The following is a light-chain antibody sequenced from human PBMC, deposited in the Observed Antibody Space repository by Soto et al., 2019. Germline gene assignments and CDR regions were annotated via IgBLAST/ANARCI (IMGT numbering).Light chain of an antibody. V-gene: IGKV3-11*01. Sequence: EIVLTQSPATLSLSPGERATLSCRASQSVSSYLAWYQQKPGQAPRLLIYDASNRATGIPARFSVSGSGTDFTLTISSLEPEDFAVYYWQQRSNWWTFGQGTKVEIK. CDR1: QSVSSY. CDR2: DAS. J-gene: IGKJ1*01. CDR3: QQRSNWWT.